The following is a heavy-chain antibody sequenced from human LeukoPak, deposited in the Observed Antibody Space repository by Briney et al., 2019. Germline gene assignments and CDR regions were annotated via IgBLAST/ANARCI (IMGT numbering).Heavy chain of an antibody. CDR2: ISYDGNNK. CDR3: ARGVSYDFWSGTGY. Sequence: GGSLRLSCAASGFTFRSYALHWVRQAPGKGLEWVAVISYDGNNKYYADSVKGRFTISRDNSENTLNLQMNSLRAEDTVVYYCARGVSYDFWSGTGYWGQGTQVTVSS. V-gene: IGHV3-30-3*01. J-gene: IGHJ4*02. D-gene: IGHD3-3*01. CDR1: GFTFRSYA.